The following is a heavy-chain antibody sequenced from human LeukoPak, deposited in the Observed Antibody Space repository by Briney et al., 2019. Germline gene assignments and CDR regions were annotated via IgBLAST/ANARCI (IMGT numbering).Heavy chain of an antibody. Sequence: ASVKVSCKASRYSFTNYGVNWVRQAPGQGLEWVGWVAPYNGHTNYAQKFRGTFTLTTDTSTNTAYMELRSLKSDDTAVYYCARGFGSSSLSDYLGQGTVITVAS. CDR2: VAPYNGHT. CDR3: ARGFGSSSLSDY. CDR1: RYSFTNYG. V-gene: IGHV1-18*01. J-gene: IGHJ4*02. D-gene: IGHD6-6*01.